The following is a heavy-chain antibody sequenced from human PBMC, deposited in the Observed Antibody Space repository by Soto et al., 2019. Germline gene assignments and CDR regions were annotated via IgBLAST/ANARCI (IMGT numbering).Heavy chain of an antibody. Sequence: ASVKVSCKASGYTFTSYAMHWVRQAPGQRLEWMGWINAGNGNTKYSQKFQGRVTMTRDTSASTAYMELSSLRSEDTAVYYCARDSRGELRNMVDWGQGALVTVSS. CDR1: GYTFTSYA. V-gene: IGHV1-3*01. CDR3: ARDSRGELRNMVD. CDR2: INAGNGNT. J-gene: IGHJ4*02. D-gene: IGHD1-26*01.